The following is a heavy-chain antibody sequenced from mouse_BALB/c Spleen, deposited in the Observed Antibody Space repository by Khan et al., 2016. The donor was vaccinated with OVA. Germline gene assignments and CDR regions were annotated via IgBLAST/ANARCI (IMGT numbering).Heavy chain of an antibody. Sequence: EVELGVAGGGLVQPGGSRKLSCAASGFTFIDYGMAWVRQTPGKGPEWIAFISSVAYSIYYADTVTGRFTISRENAKNTLYLEMSSLRSDDTAMYYCARGGFAYWGQGTLVTVSA. V-gene: IGHV5-15*02. CDR3: ARGGFAY. CDR2: ISSVAYSI. J-gene: IGHJ3*01. CDR1: GFTFIDYG.